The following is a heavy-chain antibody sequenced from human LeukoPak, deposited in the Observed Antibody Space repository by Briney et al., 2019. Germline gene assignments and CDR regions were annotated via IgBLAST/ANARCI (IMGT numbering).Heavy chain of an antibody. V-gene: IGHV4-59*08. CDR2: IYDSGNT. J-gene: IGHJ5*02. CDR1: GGSISSYY. D-gene: IGHD2/OR15-2a*01. CDR3: ARHSEPNSNLLWFDP. Sequence: SETLSLTCTVSGGSISSYYWSRIRQPPGKGRGWIGYIYDSGNTKYNSSLKSRVTISVDTSKNQFSLKLSSVTAADTAVYYCARHSEPNSNLLWFDPWGQGTLVTVSS.